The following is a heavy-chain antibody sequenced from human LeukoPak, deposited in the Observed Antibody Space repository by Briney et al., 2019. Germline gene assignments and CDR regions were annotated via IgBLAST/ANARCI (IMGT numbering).Heavy chain of an antibody. J-gene: IGHJ6*02. CDR1: GYSFTSYW. Sequence: GASLQISCKGSGYSFTSYWIGWVRPLPGKGLEWMGIIYPGDSDTRYSPSFQGQVTLSAYKSISTAYLQWSSLKASDTAMYYCAAYLSSGSNYYYYGMDVWGQGTTVTVSS. CDR2: IYPGDSDT. CDR3: AAYLSSGSNYYYYGMDV. D-gene: IGHD6-19*01. V-gene: IGHV5-51*01.